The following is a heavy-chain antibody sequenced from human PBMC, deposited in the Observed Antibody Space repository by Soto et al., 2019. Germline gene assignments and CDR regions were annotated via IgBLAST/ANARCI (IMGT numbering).Heavy chain of an antibody. V-gene: IGHV3-7*05. CDR2: IKQDGSEK. Sequence: GGSLRLSCAASGFTFSSYWMSWVRQAPGKGLEWVANIKQDGSEKYYVDSVKGRFTISRDNAKNSLYLQMNSLRAEDTAVYYCARALEMASYYFDYWGQGTQVTVSS. D-gene: IGHD2-21*01. CDR1: GFTFSSYW. J-gene: IGHJ4*02. CDR3: ARALEMASYYFDY.